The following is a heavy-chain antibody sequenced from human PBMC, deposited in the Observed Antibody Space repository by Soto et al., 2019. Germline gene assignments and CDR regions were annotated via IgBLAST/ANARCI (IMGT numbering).Heavy chain of an antibody. CDR1: GFTFTRFA. D-gene: IGHD3-16*01. CDR3: ARLFGGYSDSSASNAFDI. V-gene: IGHV3-30-3*01. CDR2: ISYDGNKK. Sequence: QAQLEESGGGVVQPGRSLTLSCAASGFTFTRFAIHWVRQAPGKGLEWVAFISYDGNKKKSADSVKGRFTISRDNSRNTVYLHMSSLRTEDTAVYSCARLFGGYSDSSASNAFDIWGQGTRVIVSS. J-gene: IGHJ3*02.